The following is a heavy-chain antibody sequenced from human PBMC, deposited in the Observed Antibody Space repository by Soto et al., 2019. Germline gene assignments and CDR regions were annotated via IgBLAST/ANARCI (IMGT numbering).Heavy chain of an antibody. V-gene: IGHV3-23*01. J-gene: IGHJ4*02. CDR3: AKGGQQLIRTDF. Sequence: GSLRLSCAASGFTFSSYVMNWVRQAPGKGLEWVSSISGSAYSTYYADSVKGRFTISRDNSKNTLYLQMNSLRAEDTAVYYYAKGGQQLIRTDFWGQGTLVTVSS. D-gene: IGHD6-13*01. CDR1: GFTFSSYV. CDR2: ISGSAYST.